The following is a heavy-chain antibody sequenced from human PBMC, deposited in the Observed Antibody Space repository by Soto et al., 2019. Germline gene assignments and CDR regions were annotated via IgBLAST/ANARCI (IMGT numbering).Heavy chain of an antibody. CDR2: IWYDGSNK. CDR1: GFTFSSYG. V-gene: IGHV3-33*01. Sequence: QVQLVESGGGVVQPGRSLRLSCAASGFTFSSYGMHWVRQAPGKGLEWVAVIWYDGSNKYYADSVKGRFTISRDNSKNTLYLQMNSLRAEDTAVYYCARDHSSSSWYHRGYYYYYGMDVWGQGTTVTVSS. J-gene: IGHJ6*02. CDR3: ARDHSSSSWYHRGYYYYYGMDV. D-gene: IGHD6-13*01.